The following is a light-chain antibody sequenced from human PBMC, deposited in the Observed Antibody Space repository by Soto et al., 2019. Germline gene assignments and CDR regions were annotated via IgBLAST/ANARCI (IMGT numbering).Light chain of an antibody. CDR2: EVS. Sequence: QSALTQPASLSGSPGQSITISCTGTSSDVGYYNYVSWYQQHPGKAPKVIIYEVSNRPSGVSYRFSGSKSGNTASLTIYGLQAEDEADYYCSSYISVSSPVVFGGGTKLTVL. CDR3: SSYISVSSPVV. J-gene: IGLJ2*01. V-gene: IGLV2-14*01. CDR1: SSDVGYYNY.